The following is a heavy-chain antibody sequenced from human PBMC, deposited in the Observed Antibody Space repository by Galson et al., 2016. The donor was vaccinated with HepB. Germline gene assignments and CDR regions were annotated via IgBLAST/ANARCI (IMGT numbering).Heavy chain of an antibody. D-gene: IGHD5-18*01. V-gene: IGHV4-61*02. CDR2: IYTNGST. CDR1: GDAISSGLYY. J-gene: IGHJ6*03. Sequence: TLSLTCTVSGDAISSGLYYWCWIRQPAGKGLEWIGRIYTNGSTSYNPSLKSRVTISVDPSKNQFSLKLSSVTAADTAVYYCARDSSVDTYFYYYMDVWGKGTTVAVSS. CDR3: ARDSSVDTYFYYYMDV.